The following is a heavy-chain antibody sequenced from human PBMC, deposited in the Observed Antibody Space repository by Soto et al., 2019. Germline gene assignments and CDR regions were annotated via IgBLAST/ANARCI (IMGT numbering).Heavy chain of an antibody. D-gene: IGHD3-10*01. CDR3: AKGLLWFGGTIWFDP. V-gene: IGHV3-23*01. CDR2: ISGSGGST. CDR1: GFTFSSYA. Sequence: PGGSLRLSCAASGFTFSSYAMSWVRQAPGKGLEWVSAISGSGGSTYYADSVKGRFTISRDNSKNTLYLQMNSLRAEDTAVYYCAKGLLWFGGTIWFDPWGQGTLVTVSS. J-gene: IGHJ5*02.